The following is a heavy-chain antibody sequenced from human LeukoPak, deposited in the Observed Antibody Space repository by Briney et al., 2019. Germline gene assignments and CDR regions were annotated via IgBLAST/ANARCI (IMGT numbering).Heavy chain of an antibody. CDR1: GYTFTGYY. D-gene: IGHD2-2*01. Sequence: GASVKVSCKASGYTFTGYYMHWVRQAPGQGLEWMGRVNPNNGVPNYAQKFQGRVTMTRDTAISTFYMELSSLRSDATAVYFCAREVGYSSSYYGRFDPWGQGNLVIVSS. V-gene: IGHV1-2*06. CDR3: AREVGYSSSYYGRFDP. CDR2: VNPNNGVP. J-gene: IGHJ5*02.